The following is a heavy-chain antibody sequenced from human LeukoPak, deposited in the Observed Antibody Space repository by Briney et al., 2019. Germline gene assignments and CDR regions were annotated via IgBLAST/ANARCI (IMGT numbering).Heavy chain of an antibody. V-gene: IGHV1-18*01. CDR2: ISAYNGNT. CDR1: GYTFTSYA. J-gene: IGHJ4*02. D-gene: IGHD3-10*01. CDR3: ASLVGSVLGVS. Sequence: ASVKVSCKASGYTFTSYAMNWVRQAPGQGLEWMGWISAYNGNTNYAQKLQGRVTMTTDTSTSTAYMELRSLRSDDTAVYYCASLVGSVLGVSWGQGTLVTVSS.